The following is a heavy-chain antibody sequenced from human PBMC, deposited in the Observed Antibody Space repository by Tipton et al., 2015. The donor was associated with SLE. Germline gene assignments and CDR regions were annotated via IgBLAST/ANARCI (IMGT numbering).Heavy chain of an antibody. Sequence: GLVKPSETLSLTCTVSGGSISTSSYYWGWIRQPPGKGLEWIGSVFYSGNTYYNPSLKSRVTISVDTSEYQFSLKLSSVTAADTAVYYCARDWGASPAYFGMDVWGQGTTVTVSS. CDR2: VFYSGNT. CDR1: GGSISTSSYY. J-gene: IGHJ6*02. D-gene: IGHD3-16*01. V-gene: IGHV4-39*07. CDR3: ARDWGASPAYFGMDV.